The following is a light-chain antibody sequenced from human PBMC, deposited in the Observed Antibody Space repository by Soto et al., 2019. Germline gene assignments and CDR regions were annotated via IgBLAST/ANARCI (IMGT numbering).Light chain of an antibody. J-gene: IGLJ3*02. CDR1: SSDIGYHNR. V-gene: IGLV2-18*02. CDR3: SSFARSATLV. Sequence: QSALTQPPSVSGSPGQSVTISCTGTSSDIGYHNRVSWYQQPPGTAPKLMSYEVSTRYSGVPDRFSGSKSGNTASRTISGLQAEDEADYYCSSFARSATLVFGGGTKLTVL. CDR2: EVS.